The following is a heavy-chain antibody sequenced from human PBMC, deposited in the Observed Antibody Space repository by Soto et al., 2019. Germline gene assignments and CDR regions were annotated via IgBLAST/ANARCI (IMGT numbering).Heavy chain of an antibody. CDR3: AKDHTVVIRDAFDI. J-gene: IGHJ3*02. CDR1: GFTFSSYA. D-gene: IGHD3-22*01. Sequence: EVQILESGGGLVQPGGSLRLSCAASGFTFSSYAMYWVRQAPGKGLAWVSGIRDSGTGTYYADSVKGRFTISRDNSKNTVYLQMKSLRAEDTAVYYCAKDHTVVIRDAFDIWGQGTMVNVSS. V-gene: IGHV3-23*01. CDR2: IRDSGTGT.